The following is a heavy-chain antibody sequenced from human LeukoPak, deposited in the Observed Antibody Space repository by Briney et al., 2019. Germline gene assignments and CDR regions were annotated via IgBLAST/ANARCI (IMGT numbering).Heavy chain of an antibody. CDR1: GGSFSGYY. J-gene: IGHJ5*01. V-gene: IGHV4-34*01. CDR2: INQSGSK. CDR3: ARGAITMVQGASFDS. D-gene: IGHD3-10*01. Sequence: PSETLSLTCAVYGGSFSGYYWSWIRQPPGKGLEWIGEINQSGSKNYNPSLKGRVTISVDTSKNQFSLNLSSVTAADPAVYYCARGAITMVQGASFDSWGQGTLVTVSS.